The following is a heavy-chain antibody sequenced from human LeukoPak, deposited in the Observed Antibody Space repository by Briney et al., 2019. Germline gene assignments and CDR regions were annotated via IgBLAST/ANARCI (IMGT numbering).Heavy chain of an antibody. V-gene: IGHV4-39*07. CDR3: AREADYDILTGHGVWFDP. CDR2: INHSGST. CDR1: GGSISSGDYY. J-gene: IGHJ5*02. D-gene: IGHD3-9*01. Sequence: SETLSLTCTVSGGSISSGDYYWSWIRQPPGKGLEWIGEINHSGSTNYNPSLKSRVTISVDTSKNQFSLKLSSVTAADTAVYYCAREADYDILTGHGVWFDPWGQGTLVTVSS.